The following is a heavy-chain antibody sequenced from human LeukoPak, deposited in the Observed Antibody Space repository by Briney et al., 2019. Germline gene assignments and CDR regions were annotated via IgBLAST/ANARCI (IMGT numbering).Heavy chain of an antibody. CDR1: GFTFSSYE. J-gene: IGHJ4*02. CDR3: ARDSVGAPGG. V-gene: IGHV3-21*05. Sequence: PGGSLRLSCAASGFTFSSYEMNWVRQAPGKGLEWVSYISSSSSYIYYADSVKGRFTISRDNAKNSLYLQMNSLRAEDTAVYYCARDSVGAPGGWGQGTLVTVSS. CDR2: ISSSSSYI. D-gene: IGHD1-26*01.